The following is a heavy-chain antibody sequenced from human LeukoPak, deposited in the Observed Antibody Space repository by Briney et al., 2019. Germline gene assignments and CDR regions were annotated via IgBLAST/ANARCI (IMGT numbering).Heavy chain of an antibody. CDR3: ARTGYYDTSAYYPFDY. J-gene: IGHJ4*02. Sequence: SETLSLTCTVSGGSLSSYYWSWIRQPPGKGLEWIGYIYYTGSTNYNPSLKSRVTISVDTSKNQFSLKLSSVTAADTALYYCARTGYYDTSAYYPFDYWGQGTLVTVSS. CDR2: IYYTGST. D-gene: IGHD3-22*01. CDR1: GGSLSSYY. V-gene: IGHV4-59*01.